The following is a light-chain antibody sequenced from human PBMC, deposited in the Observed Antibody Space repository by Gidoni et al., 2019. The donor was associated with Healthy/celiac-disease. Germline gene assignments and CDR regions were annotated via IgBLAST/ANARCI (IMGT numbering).Light chain of an antibody. Sequence: QSALTHPASVSGSPGQSITISCTGTSSAVGGYNYVSWYQQHPGKDPKLMIYDVSNRPSGVSNRFSGSKSGNTASLTISELQAEDEADYYCSSYTSSSTQVFGTGTKVTVL. J-gene: IGLJ1*01. CDR3: SSYTSSSTQV. CDR2: DVS. CDR1: SSAVGGYNY. V-gene: IGLV2-14*01.